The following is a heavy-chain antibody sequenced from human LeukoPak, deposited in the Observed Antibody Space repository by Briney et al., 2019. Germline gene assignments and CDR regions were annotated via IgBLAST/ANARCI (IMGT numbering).Heavy chain of an antibody. Sequence: ASVKVSCKASGYTFTGYYMHWVRQAPGQGLEWMGWINPNSGGTNYAQKFQGRVTMTRDTSISTAYIELSRLRSDDTAVYYCAREEYHCSSTSCYRSNDYWGQGTLVTVSS. CDR2: INPNSGGT. CDR3: AREEYHCSSTSCYRSNDY. CDR1: GYTFTGYY. J-gene: IGHJ4*02. D-gene: IGHD2-2*02. V-gene: IGHV1-2*02.